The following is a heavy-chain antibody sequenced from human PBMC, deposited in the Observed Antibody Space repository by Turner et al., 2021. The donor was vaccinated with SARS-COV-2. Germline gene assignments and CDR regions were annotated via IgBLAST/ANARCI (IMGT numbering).Heavy chain of an antibody. Sequence: QVQLQESGPGLVKPSQALSLTCPFSGCSISGDDYYLSWIRQPPGKGLEWIGYVYDSVSTYYNPSLKSEVTIAVVTTTSHFSQKLMSVTAADTAVEYCARVLGYCSGVSCCPDYWGQGTLVTVSS. D-gene: IGHD2-15*01. CDR2: VYDSVST. J-gene: IGHJ4*02. V-gene: IGHV4-30-4*01. CDR1: GCSISGDDYY. CDR3: ARVLGYCSGVSCCPDY.